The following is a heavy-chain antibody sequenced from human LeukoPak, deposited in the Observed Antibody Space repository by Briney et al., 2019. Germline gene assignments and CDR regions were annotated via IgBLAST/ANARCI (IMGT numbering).Heavy chain of an antibody. J-gene: IGHJ4*02. CDR1: GGSISNYY. CDR2: IYACGST. Sequence: SETLSLTCSVSGGSISNYYWNWLRQPAGKGLEWIGRIYACGSTNYNPSLKSRVTISMDKSKNHFSLNLKSVTAADTAFYYCARDFYGDDGHHPFDYWGQGIQVTLCS. D-gene: IGHD2/OR15-2a*01. V-gene: IGHV4-4*07. CDR3: ARDFYGDDGHHPFDY.